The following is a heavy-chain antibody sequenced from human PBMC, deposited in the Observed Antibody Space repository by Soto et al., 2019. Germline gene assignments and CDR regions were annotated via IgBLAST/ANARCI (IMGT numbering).Heavy chain of an antibody. V-gene: IGHV4-39*01. CDR1: GGSISSSSYY. J-gene: IGHJ4*02. CDR2: IYYSGST. CDR3: ARHSYSSSSPDY. Sequence: PETLSLTCTVSGGSISSSSYYWGWIRQPPGKWLEWIGTIYYSGSTYYNPSLKSRVTISVDTSKNQFSLKLSSVTAADTAVYYCARHSYSSSSPDYWGQGTLVTVYS. D-gene: IGHD6-6*01.